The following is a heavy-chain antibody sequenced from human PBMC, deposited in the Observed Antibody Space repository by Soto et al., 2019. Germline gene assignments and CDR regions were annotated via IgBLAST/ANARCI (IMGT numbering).Heavy chain of an antibody. Sequence: GGSLRRSCPASGFTFSGYIMNWVGQAPGKGLEWVSSISSSSSYIYYADSVKGRFTISRDNAKNSLYLQMNSLRAEDTAVYYCARDSSYYYGMDVWGQGTTVTVSS. V-gene: IGHV3-21*01. CDR2: ISSSSSYI. CDR3: ARDSSYYYGMDV. CDR1: GFTFSGYI. J-gene: IGHJ6*02.